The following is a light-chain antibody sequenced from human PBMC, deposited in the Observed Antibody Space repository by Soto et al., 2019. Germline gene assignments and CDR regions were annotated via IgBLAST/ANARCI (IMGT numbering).Light chain of an antibody. Sequence: DIVLTQSPATLSVSPGDRVTLSCRASESLFGFLAWYQQTPGQAPRLLMYGVSTRATGIPARFSGGGSATDVTLTISSLPSEDSAFYFCQSYNDWPFASGLGTRLEI. CDR1: ESLFGF. J-gene: IGKJ2*01. CDR2: GVS. V-gene: IGKV3-15*01. CDR3: QSYNDWPFA.